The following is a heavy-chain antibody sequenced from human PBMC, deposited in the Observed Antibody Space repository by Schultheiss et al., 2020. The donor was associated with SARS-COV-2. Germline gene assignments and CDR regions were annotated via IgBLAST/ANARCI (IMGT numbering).Heavy chain of an antibody. D-gene: IGHD3-22*01. CDR1: GFTFSSYG. CDR2: IWYDGSNK. V-gene: IGHV3-33*01. Sequence: GGSLRLSCAASGFTFSSYGMHWVRQAPGKGLEWVAVIWYDGSNKYYADSVKGRFTISRDNSKNTLYLQMNSLRAEDTAVYYCARERASLYDSSGYYEDYYYGMDVWGQGTTVTVSS. CDR3: ARERASLYDSSGYYEDYYYGMDV. J-gene: IGHJ6*02.